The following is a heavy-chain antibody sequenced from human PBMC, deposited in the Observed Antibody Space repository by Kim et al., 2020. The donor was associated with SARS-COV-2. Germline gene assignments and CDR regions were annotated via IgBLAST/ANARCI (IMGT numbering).Heavy chain of an antibody. Sequence: GGSLRLSCAASGFTFSIYSMNWVRQAPGKGLEWVSSVSSSRTHIYYADSVKGRFTISKDNAKNSLYLQMNSLRAEDTAIYYCASVMVITPGWVPFDYWGQGTMATVSP. CDR1: GFTFSIYS. CDR3: ASVMVITPGWVPFDY. V-gene: IGHV3-21*01. CDR2: VSSSRTHI. J-gene: IGHJ4*02. D-gene: IGHD2-21*01.